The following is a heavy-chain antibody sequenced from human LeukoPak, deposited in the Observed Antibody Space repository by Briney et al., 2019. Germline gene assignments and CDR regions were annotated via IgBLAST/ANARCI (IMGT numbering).Heavy chain of an antibody. CDR3: ARDLDLGYCSSTSCYIRGYYYYGMDV. J-gene: IGHJ6*02. D-gene: IGHD2-2*02. CDR2: ISYDGSNK. Sequence: GGSLRLSCAASGFTFSSYDMHWVRQAPGKGLEWVSVISYDGSNKYYADSVKGRFTISRDNSKNTLYLQMNSLRAEDTAVYYCARDLDLGYCSSTSCYIRGYYYYGMDVWGQGTTVTVSS. V-gene: IGHV3-30-3*01. CDR1: GFTFSSYD.